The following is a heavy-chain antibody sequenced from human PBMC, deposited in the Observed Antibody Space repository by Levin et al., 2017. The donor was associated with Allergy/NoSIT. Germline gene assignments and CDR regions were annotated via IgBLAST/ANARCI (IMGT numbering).Heavy chain of an antibody. CDR2: ISADNGDT. CDR1: GYTFNRYG. CDR3: AREVLGGYVLP. V-gene: IGHV1-18*01. D-gene: IGHD5-12*01. Sequence: ASVKVSCKASGYTFNRYGITWVRQAPGQGLAWMGWISADNGDTYLAQNFQGRVTMTTDTSTNTVHMEIRSLRSDDTAVYYCAREVLGGYVLPWGQGTLVTVSS. J-gene: IGHJ5*02.